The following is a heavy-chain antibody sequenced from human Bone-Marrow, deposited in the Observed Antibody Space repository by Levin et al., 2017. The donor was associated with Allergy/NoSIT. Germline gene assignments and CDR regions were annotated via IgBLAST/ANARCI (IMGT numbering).Heavy chain of an antibody. CDR3: ARDCGDLIENWFDS. J-gene: IGHJ5*01. CDR2: IYHSGNT. CDR1: GYSISSNCY. Sequence: SETLSLTCVVSGYSISSNCYWGWIRQPPGKGLEWIGNIYHSGNTFYNPSLRSRVTISVDTSKKQFSLKLNSVTAADTAVYYCARDCGDLIENWFDSWGQGTLVTVSS. D-gene: IGHD3-22*01. V-gene: IGHV4-38-2*02.